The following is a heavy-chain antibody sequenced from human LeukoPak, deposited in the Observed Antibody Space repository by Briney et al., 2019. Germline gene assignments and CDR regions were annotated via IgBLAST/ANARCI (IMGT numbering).Heavy chain of an antibody. CDR2: ISYDGSNK. CDR3: ARDTTMYCSSTSCPWGY. D-gene: IGHD2-2*01. Sequence: GGSLRLSCAASGFTFNNYALHWVRQAPGKGLEWVAVISYDGSNKYFADSVRGRFTISRDNSKNTMYLQMNILRPEDTAIYYCARDTTMYCSSTSCPWGYWGQGTLVTVSS. CDR1: GFTFNNYA. V-gene: IGHV3-30-3*01. J-gene: IGHJ4*02.